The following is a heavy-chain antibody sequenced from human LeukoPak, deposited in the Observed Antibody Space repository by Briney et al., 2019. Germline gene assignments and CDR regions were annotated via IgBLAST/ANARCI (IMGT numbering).Heavy chain of an antibody. CDR3: ASYDSSGYYHYFDY. D-gene: IGHD3-22*01. CDR1: GFTFRSYA. J-gene: IGHJ4*02. V-gene: IGHV3-23*01. Sequence: GGSLGLSCAASGFTFRSYAMSWVRQAPGKGLEWVSAISGSGGSTYYADSVKGRFTISRDNSKNTLYLQMNSLRAEDTAVYYCASYDSSGYYHYFDYWGQGTLVTVSS. CDR2: ISGSGGST.